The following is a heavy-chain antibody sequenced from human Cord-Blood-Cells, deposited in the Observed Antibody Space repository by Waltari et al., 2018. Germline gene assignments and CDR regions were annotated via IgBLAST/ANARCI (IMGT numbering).Heavy chain of an antibody. CDR3: ARSGYFGDAFDI. Sequence: EVQLVESGGGLVKPGGSLRLSCAASGFTFSSYSMNWVRQAPGKGLELVSSISSSSSYIYYADSVKGRFTISRDNAKNSLYLQMNSLRAEDTAVYYCARSGYFGDAFDIWGQGTMVTVSS. J-gene: IGHJ3*02. V-gene: IGHV3-21*01. CDR1: GFTFSSYS. CDR2: ISSSSSYI. D-gene: IGHD3-10*01.